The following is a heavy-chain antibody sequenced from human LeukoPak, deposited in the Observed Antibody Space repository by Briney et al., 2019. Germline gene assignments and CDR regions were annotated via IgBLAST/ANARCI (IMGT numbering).Heavy chain of an antibody. D-gene: IGHD2-15*01. CDR3: ARESLDIVVVVAASRGNDWYFDL. CDR2: IIPILGIA. CDR1: GGTFSSYA. J-gene: IGHJ2*01. V-gene: IGHV1-69*10. Sequence: SVKVSCKASGGTFSSYAISWVRQAPGQGLEWMGGIIPILGIANYAQKFQGRVTITADKSTSTAYMELSSLRSEDTAVYYCARESLDIVVVVAASRGNDWYFDLWGRGTLVTVSS.